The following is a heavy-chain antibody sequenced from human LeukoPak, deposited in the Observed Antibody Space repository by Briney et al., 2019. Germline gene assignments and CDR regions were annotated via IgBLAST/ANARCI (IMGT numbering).Heavy chain of an antibody. J-gene: IGHJ5*02. CDR1: GYTFTGYY. CDR2: INPNSGGA. D-gene: IGHD2-2*01. V-gene: IGHV1-2*02. Sequence: ASVKVSCKASGYTFTGYYMHWVRQAPGQGLAWMGWINPNSGGAKYAQKFQGRVTMTGDTSISTAYMELNRLTSDDTAVYYCARSPYQLLTPNWFDPWGQGTLVTVSS. CDR3: ARSPYQLLTPNWFDP.